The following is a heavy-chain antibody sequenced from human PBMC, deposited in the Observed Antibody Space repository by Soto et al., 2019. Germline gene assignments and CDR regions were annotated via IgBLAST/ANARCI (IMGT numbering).Heavy chain of an antibody. CDR2: INPSGRT. D-gene: IGHD2-8*02. CDR1: GGSFSAYY. V-gene: IGHV4-34*01. Sequence: QLQLQQCGAGLLKPSETLSLTCAVYGGSFSAYYWSWIRHPPGKGLECIGEINPSGRTNYNPSLRIRVTMSVDTSKNQFSLKLGSVTDADTAVYYCARGQSSLLLDCWGQGILVTVSS. CDR3: ARGQSSLLLDC. J-gene: IGHJ4*02.